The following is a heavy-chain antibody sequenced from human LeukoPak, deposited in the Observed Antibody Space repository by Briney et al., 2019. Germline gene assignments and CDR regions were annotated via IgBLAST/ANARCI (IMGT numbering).Heavy chain of an antibody. J-gene: IGHJ4*02. CDR2: INPNSGGT. V-gene: IGHV1-2*02. CDR3: AREGRRYFDWLSY. D-gene: IGHD3-9*01. CDR1: GYTFTGYY. Sequence: GASVKVSCKASGYTFTGYYMHWVRQAPGQGLEWMGWINPNSGGTNYAQKFQGRVTMTRDTSISTAYMELSSLRSEDTAVYYCAREGRRYFDWLSYWGQGTLVTVSS.